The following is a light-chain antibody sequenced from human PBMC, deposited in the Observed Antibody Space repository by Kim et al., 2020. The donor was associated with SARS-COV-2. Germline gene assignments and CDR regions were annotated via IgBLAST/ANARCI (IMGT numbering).Light chain of an antibody. V-gene: IGKV1-5*01. Sequence: DIQMTQSPSTLSASVGDRVTITCRASQSISSWLAWYQQKPGKAPKLLIYDASSLESGVPSRFSGSGSGTEFTLTISSLQPDDFATYYCLQYNSYSLTFGGGTKVDIK. J-gene: IGKJ4*01. CDR1: QSISSW. CDR3: LQYNSYSLT. CDR2: DAS.